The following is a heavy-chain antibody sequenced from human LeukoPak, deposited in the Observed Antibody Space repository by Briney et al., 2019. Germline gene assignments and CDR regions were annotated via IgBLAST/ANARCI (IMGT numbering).Heavy chain of an antibody. Sequence: PGGSLRLSCAPSGFTFSSYGMNWVRQAPGKGLEWVSSISSSSSYIYYADSVKGRFTISRDNAENSLYLQMNSLRAEDTAVYYCARGRGYSSSSTDMDVWGRGTTVTVSS. CDR1: GFTFSSYG. D-gene: IGHD6-6*01. J-gene: IGHJ6*02. CDR2: ISSSSSYI. V-gene: IGHV3-21*01. CDR3: ARGRGYSSSSTDMDV.